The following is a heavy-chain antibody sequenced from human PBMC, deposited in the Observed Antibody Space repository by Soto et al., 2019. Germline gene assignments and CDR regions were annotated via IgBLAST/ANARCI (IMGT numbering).Heavy chain of an antibody. Sequence: EVQLLESGGGFVQPGGSLRLSCAASGVTFISYAMSCVRQAPGKGLEWGSASRGSGGSTYYADSGQGRFTTSKDHSKNTLYLQMNSLRAEDTAVYSCAAVGDSSGKGFQHWGQGTLVTVSS. J-gene: IGHJ1*01. V-gene: IGHV3-23*01. CDR2: SRGSGGST. CDR1: GVTFISYA. CDR3: AAVGDSSGKGFQH. D-gene: IGHD3-22*01.